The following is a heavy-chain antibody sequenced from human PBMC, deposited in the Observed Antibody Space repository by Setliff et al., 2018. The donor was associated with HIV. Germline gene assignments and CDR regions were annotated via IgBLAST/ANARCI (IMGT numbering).Heavy chain of an antibody. CDR3: ARSDVAAAVYYYGMDV. CDR1: GYTFTSYY. Sequence: ASVKVSCKASGYTFTSYYMHWVRQAPGQGLEGMGVINPTGHSTTYAQKFQGRVTMTRDTSTSTVFMDLSSLRSEDTAVYYCARSDVAAAVYYYGMDVWGQGTTVTVS. D-gene: IGHD6-13*01. CDR2: INPTGHST. V-gene: IGHV1-46*01. J-gene: IGHJ6*02.